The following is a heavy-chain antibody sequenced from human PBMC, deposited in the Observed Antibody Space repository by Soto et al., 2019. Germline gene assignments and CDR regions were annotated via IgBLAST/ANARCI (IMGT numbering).Heavy chain of an antibody. D-gene: IGHD1-1*01. J-gene: IGHJ6*02. V-gene: IGHV3-23*01. CDR2: IGRGGDT. Sequence: GGSLRLSCEVSGFTLTNYGMNWVRQAPDKGLEWVSTIGRGGDTFYADSVRGRFTISRDNSKNTLFLQMNSLRAEDTALYFCAKDGTTAGIHYYGMDIWGQGTTVTVSS. CDR1: GFTLTNYG. CDR3: AKDGTTAGIHYYGMDI.